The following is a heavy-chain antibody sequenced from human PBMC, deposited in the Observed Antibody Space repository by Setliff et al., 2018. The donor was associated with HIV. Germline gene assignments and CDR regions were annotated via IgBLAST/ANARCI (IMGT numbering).Heavy chain of an antibody. CDR3: ARLGYSGSLVGAFDI. Sequence: SETLSLTCTVSGDSISSGTYYWGWIRQPPGKGLEWIGSIYYDGRTFYKPSLKSRHTISVDASKNQFSLNLTSVTAADTAVYYCARLGYSGSLVGAFDIWGQGTMVTVSS. CDR1: GDSISSGTYY. D-gene: IGHD1-26*01. CDR2: IYYDGRT. J-gene: IGHJ3*02. V-gene: IGHV4-39*07.